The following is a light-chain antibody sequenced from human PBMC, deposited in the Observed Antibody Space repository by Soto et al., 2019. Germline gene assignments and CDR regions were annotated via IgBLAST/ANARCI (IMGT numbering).Light chain of an antibody. CDR2: GAS. CDR3: QQYDDWPPKT. CDR1: QSINSN. V-gene: IGKV3-15*01. J-gene: IGKJ2*01. Sequence: EIVMTQSPATLSVSPGEGATLSCRASQSINSNLAWYQQKPGQAPRLLIYGASTRATGIPARFSGSGSGTEFTLTISSLQSEVFAVYYCQQYDDWPPKTFGQGTKVEIK.